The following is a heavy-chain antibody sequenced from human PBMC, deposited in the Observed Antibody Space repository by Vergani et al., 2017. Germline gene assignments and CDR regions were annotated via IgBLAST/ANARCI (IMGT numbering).Heavy chain of an antibody. V-gene: IGHV5-51*01. Sequence: EVQLVQSGPEVKKPGDSLTISCQGFGFTFSSSWIGWVRQRPGKGLEWMGIIYPGDSETRYSPVFQGQVTISADRSKSTTFLKWSSLKASDTAVYYCARRQYVHSWVVSWFDPWGQGTQVTDSS. CDR2: IYPGDSET. CDR1: GFTFSSSW. D-gene: IGHD2-21*01. J-gene: IGHJ5*02. CDR3: ARRQYVHSWVVSWFDP.